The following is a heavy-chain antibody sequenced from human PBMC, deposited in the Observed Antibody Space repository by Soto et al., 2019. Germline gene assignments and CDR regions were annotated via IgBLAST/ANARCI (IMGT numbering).Heavy chain of an antibody. CDR1: GGSFSGFY. Sequence: PSETLSLTCAIYGGSFSGFYWSWIRQPPGKGLEWIGEINDSGTTNYNPSLKSRVTISADTSKTHFSLRLTSVTAADTAVYYCAREPSQNVSSHYGMDVWGQGTTVTVAS. CDR2: INDSGTT. V-gene: IGHV4-34*01. CDR3: AREPSQNVSSHYGMDV. J-gene: IGHJ6*02.